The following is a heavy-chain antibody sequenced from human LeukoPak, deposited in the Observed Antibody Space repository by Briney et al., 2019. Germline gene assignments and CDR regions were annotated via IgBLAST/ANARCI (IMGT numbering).Heavy chain of an antibody. D-gene: IGHD2-15*01. V-gene: IGHV1-2*02. Sequence: ASVKVSCKASGYTFTGYHMHWVRQAPGQGLEWMGWINPNSGGTNYAQKFQGRVTMTRDTSISTAYMELSRLKSVDTAVYYCARGYCSGGSCYHFESWGQGTLVTVSS. CDR3: ARGYCSGGSCYHFES. CDR1: GYTFTGYH. CDR2: INPNSGGT. J-gene: IGHJ4*02.